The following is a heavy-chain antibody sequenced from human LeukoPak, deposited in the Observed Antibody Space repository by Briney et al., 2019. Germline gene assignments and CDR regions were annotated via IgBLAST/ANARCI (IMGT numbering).Heavy chain of an antibody. CDR1: GYDFTSVG. CDR2: ISPYNGKP. D-gene: IGHD6-19*01. V-gene: IGHV1-18*01. CDR3: ARAGSGSGWYFDY. Sequence: SVKVSCKASGYDFTSVGITWVRQAPGQGLEWMGWISPYNGKPRYVQKLQGRVTMTTDTSTSTAYMELRSLRFDDTAVYYCARAGSGSGWYFDYWGQGTLVTVS. J-gene: IGHJ4*02.